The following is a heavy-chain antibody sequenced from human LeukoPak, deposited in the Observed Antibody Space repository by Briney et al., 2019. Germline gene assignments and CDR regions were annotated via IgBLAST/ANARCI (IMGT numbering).Heavy chain of an antibody. D-gene: IGHD2-15*01. CDR2: ISGSGGST. CDR1: GFTFSSYA. V-gene: IGHV3-23*01. CDR3: AKCLCSGGSCCDFDY. J-gene: IGHJ4*02. Sequence: GGSLRLSCAASGFTFSSYAMSWVRQAPGKGLEWVSAISGSGGSTYYADSVKGRFTISRDNSKNTLYLQMNSLRAEDMAVYYCAKCLCSGGSCCDFDYWGQGTLVTVSS.